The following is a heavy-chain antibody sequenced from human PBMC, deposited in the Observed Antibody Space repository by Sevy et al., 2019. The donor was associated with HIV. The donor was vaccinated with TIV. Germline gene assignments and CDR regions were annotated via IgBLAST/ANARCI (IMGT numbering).Heavy chain of an antibody. CDR2: ISTWSTYT. Sequence: GGSLRLSCAASGFIFSDYYMSWIRQAPGKGLEWLSYISTWSTYTNYADSVKGRFTISRDNAKNSQYLQMNILRVEDTAVYYCASVRYDSALYYFDYWGQGTLVTVSS. D-gene: IGHD6-19*01. V-gene: IGHV3-11*06. CDR1: GFIFSDYY. J-gene: IGHJ4*02. CDR3: ASVRYDSALYYFDY.